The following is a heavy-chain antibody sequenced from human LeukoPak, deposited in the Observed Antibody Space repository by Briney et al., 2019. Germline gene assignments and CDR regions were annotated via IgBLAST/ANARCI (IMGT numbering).Heavy chain of an antibody. Sequence: PGGSLTLSCAASGFTVRGNYMTWVRQAPGRGLEWVSLIYAGGTTYYPDAVKGRFTISRDNSRNTLYLQMNSLRAEDTAVYYCARPKSAWSSHWYFELWGRGTLVTVSP. CDR3: ARPKSAWSSHWYFEL. J-gene: IGHJ2*01. CDR2: IYAGGTT. CDR1: GFTVRGNY. V-gene: IGHV3-53*01. D-gene: IGHD6-19*01.